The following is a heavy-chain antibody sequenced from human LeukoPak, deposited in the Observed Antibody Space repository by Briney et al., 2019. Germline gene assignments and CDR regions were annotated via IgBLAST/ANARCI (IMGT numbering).Heavy chain of an antibody. D-gene: IGHD6-13*01. CDR2: INPNSGGT. CDR1: GYTFTGYY. CDR3: ARGEIAAAHYYYGMDV. J-gene: IGHJ6*02. V-gene: IGHV1-2*04. Sequence: ASVKVSCKASGYTFTGYYMHWVRQAPGQGLEWMGWINPNSGGTNYAQKFQGWVTMTRDTSISTAYMELSRLRSDDTAVYYCARGEIAAAHYYYGMDVRGQGTTVTVSS.